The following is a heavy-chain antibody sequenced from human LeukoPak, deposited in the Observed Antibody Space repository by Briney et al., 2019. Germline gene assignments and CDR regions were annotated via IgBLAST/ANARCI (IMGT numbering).Heavy chain of an antibody. CDR3: ARGPNCGGDCYSSDAFDI. CDR1: GFTFSSYS. CDR2: ISSSSSYI. V-gene: IGHV3-21*01. Sequence: GGSLRLSCAASGFTFSSYSMNWVRQAPGKGLEWVSSISSSSSYIYYADSVKGRFTISRDNAKNSLYLQMYSLRAEDTAVYYCARGPNCGGDCYSSDAFDIWGQGTMVTVSS. J-gene: IGHJ3*02. D-gene: IGHD2-21*02.